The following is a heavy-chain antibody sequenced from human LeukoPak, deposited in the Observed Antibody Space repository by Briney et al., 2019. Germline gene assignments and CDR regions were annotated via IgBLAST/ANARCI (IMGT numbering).Heavy chain of an antibody. CDR1: GGSISVYH. CDR2: LYDTGIT. J-gene: IGHJ3*02. V-gene: IGHV4-4*08. D-gene: IGHD1-26*01. CDR3: AKEGMGSEATTADGAFDI. Sequence: PSETLSLTCTVSGGSISVYHWSWIRQPPGKGLEWIGYLYDTGITNYSPSLKSRVTISVDTSNNQISLKLTSVTAADTAISFCAKEGMGSEATTADGAFDIWGQGTTVTVSS.